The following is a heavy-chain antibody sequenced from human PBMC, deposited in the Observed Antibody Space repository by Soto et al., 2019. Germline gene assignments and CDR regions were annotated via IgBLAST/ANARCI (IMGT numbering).Heavy chain of an antibody. D-gene: IGHD6-6*01. V-gene: IGHV3-23*01. J-gene: IGHJ4*02. CDR3: AKQVRDGTSSPYYFDY. CDR1: GFTFSNYA. CDR2: ISSAVNT. Sequence: GGSLRLSCAGSGFTFSNYAMSWVRQAPGKGLEWVSAISSAVNTYYADSVRGRFTISRDNSKNTLSLQMNSLRAEDTAVYYCAKQVRDGTSSPYYFDYWGQGTLVTVSS.